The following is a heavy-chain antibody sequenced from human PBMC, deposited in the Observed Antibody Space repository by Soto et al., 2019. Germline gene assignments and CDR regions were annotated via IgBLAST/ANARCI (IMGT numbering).Heavy chain of an antibody. D-gene: IGHD3-22*01. CDR3: AREKEYYYDSSGYYGWYFDL. CDR1: GFTFSSYS. J-gene: IGHJ2*01. Sequence: GGSLRLSCAASGFTFSSYSMNWVRQAPGKGLEWVSSISSSSSYIYYADSVKGRFTISRDNAKNSLYLQMNSLRAEDTAVYYCAREKEYYYDSSGYYGWYFDLWGRGTLVTVSS. V-gene: IGHV3-21*01. CDR2: ISSSSSYI.